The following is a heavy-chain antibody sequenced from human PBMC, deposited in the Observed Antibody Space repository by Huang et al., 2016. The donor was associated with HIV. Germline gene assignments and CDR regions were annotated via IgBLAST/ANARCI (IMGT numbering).Heavy chain of an antibody. CDR2: INHIGKT. Sequence: QVQLRQWGAGLVKSSETLSLTCAVYGGSFSGYYWTWIRQSPGKGLEWIGEINHIGKTNNPASLKSRVTISKERAKNQFSLEVTCVSAAETGVYFCAREKAADSAWYGVYYFDYWGEGALVTVTS. J-gene: IGHJ4*02. CDR1: GGSFSGYY. D-gene: IGHD6-19*01. CDR3: AREKAADSAWYGVYYFDY. V-gene: IGHV4-34*01.